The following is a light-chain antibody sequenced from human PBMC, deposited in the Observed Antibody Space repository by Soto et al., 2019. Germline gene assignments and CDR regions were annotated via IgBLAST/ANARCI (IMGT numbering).Light chain of an antibody. Sequence: SYELTQAPSVSVAPGQTATITCGGDNIESKSVHWLQQKSGQAPVLVVYDDSDRPSGIPERFSGSNSGNTATLTISRVEVGDEADYHCQVWDSSSGQVFGGGTKVTVL. CDR1: NIESKS. CDR3: QVWDSSSGQV. V-gene: IGLV3-21*02. J-gene: IGLJ3*02. CDR2: DDS.